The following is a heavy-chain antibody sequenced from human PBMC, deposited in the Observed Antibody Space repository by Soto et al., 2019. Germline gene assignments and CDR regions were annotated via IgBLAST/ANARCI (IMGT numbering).Heavy chain of an antibody. V-gene: IGHV3-23*01. CDR2: ISGSGENT. CDR1: EFSFNIYA. J-gene: IGHJ4*02. Sequence: EVQLLESGGGLVQPGGSLRISCAASEFSFNIYAMSWVRQAPGKGLEWVCAISGSGENTYYADSVKGRFTISRDNSKNTLYLQMNNLRVEDKAVYYCADGGEWSFNFEYWGQGTLVNVFS. CDR3: ADGGEWSFNFEY. D-gene: IGHD3-3*01.